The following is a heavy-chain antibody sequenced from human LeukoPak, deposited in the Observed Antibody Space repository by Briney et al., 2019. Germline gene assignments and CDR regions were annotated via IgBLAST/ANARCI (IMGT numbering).Heavy chain of an antibody. CDR3: ARPLDGRRLVFVY. J-gene: IGHJ4*02. D-gene: IGHD6-19*01. Sequence: PSQTLSLTCTVSGGSISSGDYYWSWIRQPPGKGLEWIGYIYYSGSTYYNPSLKSRVTISVDTSKNQFSLKLSSVTAADTAVYYCARPLDGRRLVFVYWGQGTLVTVSS. CDR1: GGSISSGDYY. CDR2: IYYSGST. V-gene: IGHV4-30-4*08.